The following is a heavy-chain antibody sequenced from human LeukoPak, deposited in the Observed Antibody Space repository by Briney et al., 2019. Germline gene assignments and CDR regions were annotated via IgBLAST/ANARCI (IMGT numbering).Heavy chain of an antibody. CDR2: ISAYNGNT. V-gene: IGHV1-18*04. CDR3: ARADYYDSSGYYGDY. CDR1: GYTFTSYG. J-gene: IGHJ4*02. D-gene: IGHD3-22*01. Sequence: GASVKVSCKASGYTFTSYGISWVRQAPGQGLEWMGWISAYNGNTNYAQKLQGRVTMTTDTSTSTAYMELRSLGSDDTAVYYCARADYYDSSGYYGDYWGQGTLVTVSS.